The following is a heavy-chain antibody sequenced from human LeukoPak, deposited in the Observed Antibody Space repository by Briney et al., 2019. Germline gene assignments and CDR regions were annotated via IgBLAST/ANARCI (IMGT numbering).Heavy chain of an antibody. Sequence: PSETLSLTCTVSGGSISSNYWSWIRQPPGKGLEWIGYIYYSGSTNYNPSLKSRVTISVDTSKNQFSLKLNSVTAADTAVYYCARHRSKWLQSSFDYWGQGTLVTVSS. D-gene: IGHD5-24*01. J-gene: IGHJ4*02. CDR3: ARHRSKWLQSSFDY. CDR2: IYYSGST. CDR1: GGSISSNY. V-gene: IGHV4-59*08.